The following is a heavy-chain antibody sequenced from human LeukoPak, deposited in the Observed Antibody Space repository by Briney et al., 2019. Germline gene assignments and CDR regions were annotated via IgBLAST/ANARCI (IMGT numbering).Heavy chain of an antibody. D-gene: IGHD5-18*01. CDR3: AREPSYGYYFDY. J-gene: IGHJ4*02. Sequence: PSETLSLTCTVSGGSISSYYWSWIRQPPGRGLEWIGYIYYSGSTNYNPSLKSRVTISVDTSMNQFSLKLSSVTAADTAVYYCAREPSYGYYFDYWGQGTLVTVSS. CDR1: GGSISSYY. CDR2: IYYSGST. V-gene: IGHV4-59*01.